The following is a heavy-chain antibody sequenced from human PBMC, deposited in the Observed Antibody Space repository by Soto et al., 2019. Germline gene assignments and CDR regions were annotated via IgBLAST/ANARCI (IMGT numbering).Heavy chain of an antibody. CDR3: ARLGAFEFGQSDFAY. V-gene: IGHV1-69*13. D-gene: IGHD3-10*01. Sequence: SVKVSCKASGGTFSSYAISWVRQAPGQGLEWMGGIIPIFGTANYAQKFQGRVTITADESTSTAYMELSSLRSEDTAVYYCARLGAFEFGQSDFAYWRHGTLVTVSS. CDR2: IIPIFGTA. CDR1: GGTFSSYA. J-gene: IGHJ4*01.